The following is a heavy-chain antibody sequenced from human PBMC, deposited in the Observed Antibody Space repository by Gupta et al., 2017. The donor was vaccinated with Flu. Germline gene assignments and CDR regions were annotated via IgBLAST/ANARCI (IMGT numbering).Heavy chain of an antibody. V-gene: IGHV1-2*02. D-gene: IGHD6-13*01. J-gene: IGHJ6*02. Sequence: QVQLVPSGAEVKKPGASVKVPCKSSGYTFTGYYMHWVRQAPGQGLEWMGWINPNSGGTNYAQKFQGRVTMTRDTSISTAYMELSRLRSDDTAVYYCARVLGYSSLYYYGMDVWGQGTTVTVSS. CDR1: GYTFTGYY. CDR3: ARVLGYSSLYYYGMDV. CDR2: INPNSGGT.